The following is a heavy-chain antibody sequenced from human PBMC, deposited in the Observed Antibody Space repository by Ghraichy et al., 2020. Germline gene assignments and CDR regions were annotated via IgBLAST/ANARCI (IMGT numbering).Heavy chain of an antibody. V-gene: IGHV1-18*01. D-gene: IGHD6-13*01. CDR1: GYTFTSYG. J-gene: IGHJ3*02. CDR2: ISAYNGNT. CDR3: ASAPGIAAAGHPSNAFDI. Sequence: ASVKVSCKASGYTFTSYGISWVRQAPGQGLEWMGWISAYNGNTNYAQKLQGRVTMTTDTSTSTAYMELRSLRSDDTAVYYCASAPGIAAAGHPSNAFDIWGQGTMVTVSS.